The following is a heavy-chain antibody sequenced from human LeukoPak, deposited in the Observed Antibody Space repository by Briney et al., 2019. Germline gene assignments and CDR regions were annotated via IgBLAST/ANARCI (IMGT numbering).Heavy chain of an antibody. CDR2: ISSSGSTI. D-gene: IGHD5-18*01. V-gene: IGHV3-11*04. CDR3: AREGGTAILNWFDP. Sequence: PGGSLRLSCAASGFTFSDYYMSWLRQAPGKGLEGVSYISSSGSTIYYADSVKGRFTISRDNAKNSLYLQMNSLRAEDTAVYYCAREGGTAILNWFDPWGQGTLVTVSS. CDR1: GFTFSDYY. J-gene: IGHJ5*02.